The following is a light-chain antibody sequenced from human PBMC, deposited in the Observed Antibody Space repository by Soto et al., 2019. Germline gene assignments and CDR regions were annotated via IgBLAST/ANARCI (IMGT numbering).Light chain of an antibody. J-gene: IGKJ5*01. V-gene: IGKV1-12*01. CDR1: QGINSW. Sequence: DIQMTQSPSSVSASVGDRVTITCRASQGINSWLVWYQQKPGRAPRLLIYAASNLQRGVPSRFSGSGSGTHFTLTISSLQPEDFATYYCQQANNYPITFGQGTRL. CDR2: AAS. CDR3: QQANNYPIT.